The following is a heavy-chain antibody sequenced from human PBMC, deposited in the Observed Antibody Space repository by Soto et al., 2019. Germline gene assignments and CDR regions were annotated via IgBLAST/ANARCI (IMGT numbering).Heavy chain of an antibody. CDR2: IHGDGGKI. Sequence: EVQLVESGGGLVQPGGSLRLSCAASGFMFSAYWMSWVRQAPGKGLEWVANIHGDGGKIYYVDSVKGRFTISRDNAKSSLYLQMTSLRAEDTAVYYCARDFYGGYTYGPGDYWGQGALVAVSS. V-gene: IGHV3-7*01. D-gene: IGHD5-18*01. J-gene: IGHJ4*02. CDR1: GFMFSAYW. CDR3: ARDFYGGYTYGPGDY.